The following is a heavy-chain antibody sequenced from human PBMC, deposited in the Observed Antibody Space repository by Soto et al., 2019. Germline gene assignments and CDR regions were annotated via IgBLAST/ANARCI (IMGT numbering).Heavy chain of an antibody. Sequence: GGSLRLSCAASGFPFSSYGMHWVRQDPGKGLEWVAVIWYDGSNKYYADSVKGRFTISRGNSKNTLYLQMNSLRAEDTAVYYCARDFLPGTTIRYNWFDPWGQGTLVTVSS. D-gene: IGHD1-7*01. CDR3: ARDFLPGTTIRYNWFDP. CDR1: GFPFSSYG. CDR2: IWYDGSNK. V-gene: IGHV3-33*01. J-gene: IGHJ5*02.